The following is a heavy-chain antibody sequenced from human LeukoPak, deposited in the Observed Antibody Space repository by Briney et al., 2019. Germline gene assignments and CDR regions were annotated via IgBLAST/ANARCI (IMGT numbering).Heavy chain of an antibody. J-gene: IGHJ3*02. Sequence: GGSLRLSCAASGFTFNNYAMSWVRQAPGKGLEWVANIKQDGSEKYYVDSVKGRFTISRDNAKNSLYLQMNSLRAEDTAVYYCARDWIAYCGGDCYSPSGDAFDIWGQGTMVTVSS. V-gene: IGHV3-7*01. CDR2: IKQDGSEK. D-gene: IGHD2-21*02. CDR1: GFTFNNYA. CDR3: ARDWIAYCGGDCYSPSGDAFDI.